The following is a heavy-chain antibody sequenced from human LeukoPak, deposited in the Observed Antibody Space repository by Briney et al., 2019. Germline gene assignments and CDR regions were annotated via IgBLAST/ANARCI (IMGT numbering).Heavy chain of an antibody. CDR2: INSDGSST. J-gene: IGHJ4*02. V-gene: IGHV3-74*01. CDR3: AKDRLGGDDYFDY. CDR1: GFTFSSYW. Sequence: GGSLRLSCAASGFTFSSYWMHWVRQAPGKGLVWVSRINSDGSSTSYADSVKGRFTISRDNSKNTLYLQMNSLRAEDTAVYYCAKDRLGGDDYFDYWGQGTLVTVSS. D-gene: IGHD3-10*01.